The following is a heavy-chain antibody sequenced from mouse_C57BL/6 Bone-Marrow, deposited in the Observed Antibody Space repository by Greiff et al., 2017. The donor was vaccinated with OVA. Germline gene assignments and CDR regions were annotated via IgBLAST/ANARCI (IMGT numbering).Heavy chain of an antibody. J-gene: IGHJ2*01. CDR1: GFNIKDDY. D-gene: IGHD2-1*01. Sequence: EVHLVESGAELVRPGASVKLSCTASGFNIKDDYMHWVKQRPEQGLEWIGWIDPENGDTEYASKFQGKATITADTSSNTAYLQLSSLTSEDTAVYYCTNGKGFDYWGQGTTLTVSS. CDR3: TNGKGFDY. CDR2: IDPENGDT. V-gene: IGHV14-4*01.